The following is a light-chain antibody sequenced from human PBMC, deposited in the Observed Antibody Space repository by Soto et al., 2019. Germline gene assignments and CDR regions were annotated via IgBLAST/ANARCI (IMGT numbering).Light chain of an antibody. V-gene: IGKV3-20*01. J-gene: IGKJ1*01. CDR2: GTS. CDR3: HQYGSSSGT. Sequence: EIVLTQSPGTLSLSPGERATLSCRASQSVSSSYLAWYQQKPGQAPRLLIYGTSSRATGIPDRFSGSESGTDFTLTISRLDPEDFAVYYCHQYGSSSGTFGQGTKVEIK. CDR1: QSVSSSY.